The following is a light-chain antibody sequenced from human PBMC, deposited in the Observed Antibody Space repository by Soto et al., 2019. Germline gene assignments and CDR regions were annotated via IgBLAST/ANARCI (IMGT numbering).Light chain of an antibody. J-gene: IGKJ3*01. CDR1: QDISNH. V-gene: IGKV1-33*01. CDR2: DAS. Sequence: DIQLTQSPSSLSASVGDRVTITCQASQDISNHLNWYQQKPGKAPNLLIYDASDLETGVPSRFSGGGSGTFFSFTINSLQPEDIATYYCQKHDGVPLFGPGTTVDIK. CDR3: QKHDGVPL.